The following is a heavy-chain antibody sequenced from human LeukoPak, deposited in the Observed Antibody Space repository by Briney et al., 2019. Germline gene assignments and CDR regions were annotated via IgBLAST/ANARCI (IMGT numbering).Heavy chain of an antibody. J-gene: IGHJ4*02. Sequence: PGGSLRPSCAVSGFAFSSYAMSWVRQAPGKGLEWVSAISGSGGSTYYADSVKGRFTISRDNSKNTLYLQMNSLRAEDTAVYYCAKYSSSWYEYWGQGTLVTVSS. CDR1: GFAFSSYA. D-gene: IGHD6-13*01. CDR3: AKYSSSWYEY. V-gene: IGHV3-23*01. CDR2: ISGSGGST.